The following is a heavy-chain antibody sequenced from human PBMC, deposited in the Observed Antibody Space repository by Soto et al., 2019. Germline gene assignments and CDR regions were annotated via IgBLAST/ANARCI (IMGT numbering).Heavy chain of an antibody. CDR1: GFTFSSYA. V-gene: IGHV3-23*01. Sequence: EVQLLDSGGGLVQPGGSLRLSCAASGFTFSSYAMSWVRQAPGKGLEWVSTISGNGGSTYYADSVKGRFTISRDNSKNMLFLQINSLRDDDSAVYYCAKRPASIITFDYWGQGTPVTVSS. D-gene: IGHD2-2*01. CDR2: ISGNGGST. J-gene: IGHJ4*02. CDR3: AKRPASIITFDY.